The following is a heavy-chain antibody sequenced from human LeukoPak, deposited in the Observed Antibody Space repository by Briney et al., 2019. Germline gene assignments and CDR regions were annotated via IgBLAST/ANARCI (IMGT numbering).Heavy chain of an antibody. CDR3: ATAVRITIFGVPDAFDI. D-gene: IGHD3-3*01. CDR1: GYTFTSYD. CDR2: MNPNSGNT. V-gene: IGHV1-8*03. Sequence: ASVKVSCKASGYTFTSYDINWVRQATGQGLEWMGWMNPNSGNTGYAQKFQGRVTITRNTSISTAYMELSSLRSEDTAVYYCATAVRITIFGVPDAFDIWGQGTMVTVSS. J-gene: IGHJ3*02.